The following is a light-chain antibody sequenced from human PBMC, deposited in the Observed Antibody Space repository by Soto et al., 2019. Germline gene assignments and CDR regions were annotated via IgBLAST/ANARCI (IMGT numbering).Light chain of an antibody. CDR1: SSNIGSNT. V-gene: IGLV1-44*01. J-gene: IGLJ1*01. Sequence: QSVLTQPPSASGTPGQRVTISCSGSSSNIGSNTVNWYQQLPGTAPKLLIYNNNHRPSGVPDRFSGSKSGTSASLAISGLQSEDEADYDCAAWDDSLNGLVFGTGTKLTVL. CDR3: AAWDDSLNGLV. CDR2: NNN.